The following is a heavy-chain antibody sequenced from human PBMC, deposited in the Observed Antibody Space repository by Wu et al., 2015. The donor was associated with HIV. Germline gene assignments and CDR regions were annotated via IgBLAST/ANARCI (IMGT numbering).Heavy chain of an antibody. D-gene: IGHD3-22*01. CDR2: IIPIFGTA. CDR1: GGTFSSYA. J-gene: IGHJ6*02. Sequence: QVQLVQSGAEVKKPGSSVKVSCKASGGTFSSYAISWVRQAPGQGLEWMGGIIPIFGTANYAQKFQGRVTITTDESTSTAYMELSSLRSEDTAVYYCARGGGGYYDSSGYDYWYYGMDVWGQGTTVTVSS. V-gene: IGHV1-69*05. CDR3: ARGGGGYYDSSGYDYWYYGMDV.